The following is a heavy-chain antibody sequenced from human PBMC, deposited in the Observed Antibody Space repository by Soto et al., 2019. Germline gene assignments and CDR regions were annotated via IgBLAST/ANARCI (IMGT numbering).Heavy chain of an antibody. CDR3: ARVLVSGWSYYYGMDV. CDR1: GFTFSSYW. Sequence: PGGSLRLACAASGFTFSSYWMSWVRQATGKGLEWVANIKQDGSEKYNVDSVKGRVTISRDNAKNSLYLQMNSLRAEDTAVYYCARVLVSGWSYYYGMDVWGQGTSVTVSS. J-gene: IGHJ6*02. V-gene: IGHV3-7*03. D-gene: IGHD6-19*01. CDR2: IKQDGSEK.